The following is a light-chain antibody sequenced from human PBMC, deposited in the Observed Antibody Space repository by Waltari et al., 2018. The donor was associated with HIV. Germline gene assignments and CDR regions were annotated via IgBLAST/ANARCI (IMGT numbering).Light chain of an antibody. CDR3: QQYGSSWT. V-gene: IGKV3-20*01. Sequence: EIVLTQSPGTLSLSPGERATLPCRASQSVSSTYSAWYQQKPGQAPRLLIYSASSRSTGIPDRFMGSGSGTDFTLTISSLEPEDFAVYYCQQYGSSWTFGQGTKVESK. CDR2: SAS. J-gene: IGKJ1*01. CDR1: QSVSSTY.